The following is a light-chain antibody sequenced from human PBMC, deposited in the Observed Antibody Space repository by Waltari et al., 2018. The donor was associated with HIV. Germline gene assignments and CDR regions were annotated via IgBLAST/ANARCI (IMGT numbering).Light chain of an antibody. CDR1: SANIGRNS. V-gene: IGLV1-47*01. Sequence: QAALTQPPSASGTPGQRVTIPCSGGSANIGRNSVSWFQQVPGTAPKPPIYKDNQRPSGVPDRFSASKSGTSASLAISGLRSEDEADYYCAAWDVSLRGLVFGGGTKLTVL. CDR3: AAWDVSLRGLV. CDR2: KDN. J-gene: IGLJ2*01.